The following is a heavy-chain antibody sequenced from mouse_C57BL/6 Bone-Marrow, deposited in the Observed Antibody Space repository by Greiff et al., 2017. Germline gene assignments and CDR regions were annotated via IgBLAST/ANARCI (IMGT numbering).Heavy chain of an antibody. D-gene: IGHD2-4*01. CDR3: AENYDYDVYFDV. CDR1: GYSFTGYF. V-gene: IGHV1-20*01. J-gene: IGHJ1*03. Sequence: EVQLQQSGPELVKPGDSVKISCKASGYSFTGYFMNWVMQSHGKSLEWIGRINPYNGDTFYNQKFQGKATLTADKSSSTAHMELRSLTSEDSAVYYCAENYDYDVYFDVWGTGTTVTVSS. CDR2: INPYNGDT.